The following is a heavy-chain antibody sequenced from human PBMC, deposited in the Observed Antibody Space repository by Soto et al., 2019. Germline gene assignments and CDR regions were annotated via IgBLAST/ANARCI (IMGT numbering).Heavy chain of an antibody. V-gene: IGHV3-23*01. J-gene: IGHJ2*01. CDR1: GFTFSSYA. D-gene: IGHD3-10*01. CDR2: ISGSGGST. CDR3: AKSGRANAARYGDARFRYFDL. Sequence: EVQLLESGGGLVQPGGSLRLSCAASGFTFSSYAMSWVRQAPGKGLEWVSAISGSGGSTYYADSVKGRFTISRDNSKNTLYLQMNSLRAEDTAVYYCAKSGRANAARYGDARFRYFDLWGRGTLVTVSS.